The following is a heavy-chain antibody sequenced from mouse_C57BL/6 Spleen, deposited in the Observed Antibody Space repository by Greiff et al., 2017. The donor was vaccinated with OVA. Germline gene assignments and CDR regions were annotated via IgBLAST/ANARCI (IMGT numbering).Heavy chain of an antibody. D-gene: IGHD2-4*01. V-gene: IGHV1-59*01. CDR2: IDPSDSYT. Sequence: QVQLQQPGAELVRPGTSVKLSCKASGYTFTSYWMHWVKQRPGQGLEWIGVIDPSDSYTNYNQKFKGKATLTVDTSSSTAYMQLSSLTSEDSAVYYCARGDYDSYLDYWGQGTTLTVSS. CDR3: ARGDYDSYLDY. J-gene: IGHJ2*01. CDR1: GYTFTSYW.